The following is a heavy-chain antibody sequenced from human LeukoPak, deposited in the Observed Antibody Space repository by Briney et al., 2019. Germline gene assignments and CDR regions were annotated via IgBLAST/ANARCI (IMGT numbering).Heavy chain of an antibody. CDR3: ARLITGTTTAFDI. CDR2: VYTSGST. CDR1: GGSISGYY. Sequence: SETLSLTCSVSGGSISGYYWTWIRQPAGKGLEWIGRVYTSGSTHYNPPLKTRLTMSVDTSKNQFSLKLSSVTAADTAVYYCARLITGTTTAFDIWGQGTVVTVSS. D-gene: IGHD1-7*01. V-gene: IGHV4-4*07. J-gene: IGHJ3*02.